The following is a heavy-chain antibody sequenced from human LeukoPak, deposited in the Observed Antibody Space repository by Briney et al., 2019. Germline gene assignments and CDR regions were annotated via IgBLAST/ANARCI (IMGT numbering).Heavy chain of an antibody. CDR3: ARDVLSGYSSSWFDY. CDR2: IYHSGST. CDR1: GGSISSGGYY. J-gene: IGHJ4*02. D-gene: IGHD6-13*01. V-gene: IGHV4-30-2*01. Sequence: SQTLSLTCTVSGGSISSGGYYWSWIRQPPGKGLEWIGYIYHSGSTYYNPSLKSRVTISVDRSKNQFSLKLSSVTAADTAVYYCARDVLSGYSSSWFDYWGQGTLVTVSS.